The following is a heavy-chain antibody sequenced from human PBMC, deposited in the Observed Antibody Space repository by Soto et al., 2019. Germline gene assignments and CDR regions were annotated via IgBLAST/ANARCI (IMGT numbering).Heavy chain of an antibody. D-gene: IGHD6-19*01. J-gene: IGHJ4*02. Sequence: EVPLLESGGGLVQPGGSLRLSCAASGFTFSTYAMNWVRQAPGKGLEWVSGISGNGDSTYYADSVKGRFTVSRDNSKNTLYLQMNSLRADDTAVFYCAKERSSGWSFDYWGQGTLVTVSS. CDR2: ISGNGDST. CDR1: GFTFSTYA. CDR3: AKERSSGWSFDY. V-gene: IGHV3-23*01.